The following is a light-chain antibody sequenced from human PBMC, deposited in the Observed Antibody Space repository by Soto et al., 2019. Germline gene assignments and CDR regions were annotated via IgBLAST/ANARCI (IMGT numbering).Light chain of an antibody. V-gene: IGKV1-5*01. CDR1: QRISSW. CDR3: QQYNSSPIT. Sequence: DIQMTQSPSTLSESVGDRVTITCRASQRISSWLAWYQQKPGKAPKLLIYDASSLESGVPSRFSGSGSGTEFTLTISSLQPDDFATYYCQQYNSSPITFGQGTRLEIK. J-gene: IGKJ5*01. CDR2: DAS.